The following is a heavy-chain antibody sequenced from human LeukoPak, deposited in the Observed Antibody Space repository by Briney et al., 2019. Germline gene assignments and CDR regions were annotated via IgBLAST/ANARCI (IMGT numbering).Heavy chain of an antibody. V-gene: IGHV4-30-4*07. CDR2: FFYTGNT. CDR3: ARDGPNASGWIRDAFDI. J-gene: IGHJ3*02. D-gene: IGHD6-19*01. Sequence: SQTLSLTCAVSGGSISSGSYSWGWIRQPPGKGLEWIGYFFYTGNTYYNASLKSRVTISVDTSKNQFSLKVSSVTAADTAVYYCARDGPNASGWIRDAFDIWGQGTMVTVSS. CDR1: GGSISSGSYS.